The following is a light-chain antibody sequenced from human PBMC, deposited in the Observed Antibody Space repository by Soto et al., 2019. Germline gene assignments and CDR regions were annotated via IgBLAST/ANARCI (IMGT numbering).Light chain of an antibody. Sequence: IVMTQPPATLSVSPGERATLSCRTSQSVSSYLAWYQQKPGQAPRLLIYDASNRATGIPARFSGSGSGTDFTLTISSLEPEDFAVYYCQQRSNWPITFGQGTRLEI. CDR2: DAS. J-gene: IGKJ5*01. V-gene: IGKV3-11*01. CDR1: QSVSSY. CDR3: QQRSNWPIT.